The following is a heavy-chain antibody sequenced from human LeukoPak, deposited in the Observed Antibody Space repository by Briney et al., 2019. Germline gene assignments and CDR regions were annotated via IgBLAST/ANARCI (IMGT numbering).Heavy chain of an antibody. Sequence: PSQTLSLTCAVSGGSISGGGYSWSWLRQPPGKGLEWIGYIYHSGSTYYNPSLKSRVTISVDRSKNQFSLKLSSVTAADTAVYYCARVVGVVVPAADAFDIWGQGTMVTVSS. CDR2: IYHSGST. D-gene: IGHD2-2*01. CDR1: GGSISGGGYS. V-gene: IGHV4-30-2*01. J-gene: IGHJ3*02. CDR3: ARVVGVVVPAADAFDI.